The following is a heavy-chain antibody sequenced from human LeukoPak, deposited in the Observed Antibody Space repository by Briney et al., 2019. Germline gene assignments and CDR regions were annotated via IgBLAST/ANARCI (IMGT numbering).Heavy chain of an antibody. V-gene: IGHV4-38-2*02. CDR2: IYHSGYT. CDR3: ARSGRDGSGYYLRYFDY. Sequence: SETLSLTCSVSRYSIRSDYYWGWIRQPPGKGLEWIASIYHSGYTYYNASLKSRVTLSVDTSKNQFSLNLRSVTAADTAVYYCARSGRDGSGYYLRYFDYWGQGSLVIVSS. J-gene: IGHJ4*02. CDR1: RYSIRSDYY. D-gene: IGHD3-22*01.